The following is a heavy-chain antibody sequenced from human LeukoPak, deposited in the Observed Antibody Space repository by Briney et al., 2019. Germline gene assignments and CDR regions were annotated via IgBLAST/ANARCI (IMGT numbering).Heavy chain of an antibody. CDR1: GYSISSGYY. Sequence: SETLSLTCAVSGYSISSGYYWGWIRQPPGKGVEWIGSIYHSGSTYYNPSLKSRVTISVDTSKNQFSLKLSSVTAADTAVYYCARGDWLHHFDYWGQGTLVTVSS. J-gene: IGHJ4*02. D-gene: IGHD3-9*01. CDR3: ARGDWLHHFDY. V-gene: IGHV4-38-2*01. CDR2: IYHSGST.